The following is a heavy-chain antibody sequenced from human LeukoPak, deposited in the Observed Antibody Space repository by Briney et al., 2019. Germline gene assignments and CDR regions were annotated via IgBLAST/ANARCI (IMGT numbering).Heavy chain of an antibody. CDR2: IYYSGST. D-gene: IGHD1-14*01. CDR3: ARRGSGASLEYYFDL. Sequence: SETLSLTCAVYGGSFSGYYWSWIRQPPGKGLEWIGSIYYSGSTYYNPSLKSRVTISVDTSKNQFSLKLSSVTAADTAVYYCARRGSGASLEYYFDLWGRGTLVTVSS. V-gene: IGHV4-34*01. CDR1: GGSFSGYY. J-gene: IGHJ2*01.